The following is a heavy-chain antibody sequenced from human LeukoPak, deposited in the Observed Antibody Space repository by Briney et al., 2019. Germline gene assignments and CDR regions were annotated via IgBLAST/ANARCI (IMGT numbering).Heavy chain of an antibody. D-gene: IGHD5-18*01. J-gene: IGHJ4*02. CDR3: ARGDSYGSFGY. CDR1: GGPINSGNYY. V-gene: IGHV4-31*02. Sequence: SETLSLTCTVSGGPINSGNYYWGWIRQYPEKGLQWIANIHHGGTTYYNPSLKSRVTISIDTSKKQFSLMLTSVTAADPAVYYCARGDSYGSFGYWGQGILVTVSS. CDR2: IHHGGTT.